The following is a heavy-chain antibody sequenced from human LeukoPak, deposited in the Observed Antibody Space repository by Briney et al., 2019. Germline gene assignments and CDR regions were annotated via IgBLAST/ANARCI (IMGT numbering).Heavy chain of an antibody. D-gene: IGHD3-22*01. J-gene: IGHJ4*02. Sequence: GGSLRLSCAASGFTFSSYSMNWVRQAPGKGLEWVSSISSSSSYIYYADSVKGRFTISRDNSKNTLYLQMNSLRVEDTAVYYCARHSDSSVYVENPIDYWGQGTLVTVSS. V-gene: IGHV3-21*01. CDR2: ISSSSSYI. CDR3: ARHSDSSVYVENPIDY. CDR1: GFTFSSYS.